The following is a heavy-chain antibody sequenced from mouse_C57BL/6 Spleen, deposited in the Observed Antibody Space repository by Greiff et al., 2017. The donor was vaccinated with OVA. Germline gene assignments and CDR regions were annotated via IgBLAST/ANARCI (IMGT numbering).Heavy chain of an antibody. D-gene: IGHD1-1*01. J-gene: IGHJ4*01. CDR2: INYDGSST. CDR1: GFTFSDYY. CDR3: ARGFGVVGPYAMDY. V-gene: IGHV5-16*01. Sequence: EVHLVESEGGLVQPGSSMKLSCTASGFTFSDYYMAWVRQVPEKGLEWVANINYDGSSTYYLDSLKSRFIISRDNAKNILYLQMSSLKSEDTATYYCARGFGVVGPYAMDYWGQGTSVTVSS.